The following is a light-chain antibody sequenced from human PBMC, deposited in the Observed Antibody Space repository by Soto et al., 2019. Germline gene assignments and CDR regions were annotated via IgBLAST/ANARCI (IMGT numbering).Light chain of an antibody. CDR1: QSVSSN. J-gene: IGKJ4*01. Sequence: EIVMTQSPATVSVSPGERATLSCTASQSVSSNLAWYQQKPGQAPRLLIHGASTRATGIPARFSGSGSGTEFTLTISSLQSEDFAVYYCQQYNNWPLFGGGTKVDIK. CDR2: GAS. V-gene: IGKV3-15*01. CDR3: QQYNNWPL.